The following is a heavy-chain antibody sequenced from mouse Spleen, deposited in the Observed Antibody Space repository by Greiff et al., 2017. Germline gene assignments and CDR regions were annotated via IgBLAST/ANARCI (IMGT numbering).Heavy chain of an antibody. CDR1: GYTFTDYY. CDR3: AREGPSLRYAMDY. V-gene: IGHV1-26*01. CDR2: INPNNGGT. D-gene: IGHD6-5*01. J-gene: IGHJ4*01. Sequence: VQLQQSGPELVKPGASVQISCKASGYTFTDYYMNWVKQSHGKSLEWIGDINPNNGGTSYNQKFKGKATLTVDKSSSTAYMELRSLTSEDSAVYYCAREGPSLRYAMDYWGQGTSVTVSS.